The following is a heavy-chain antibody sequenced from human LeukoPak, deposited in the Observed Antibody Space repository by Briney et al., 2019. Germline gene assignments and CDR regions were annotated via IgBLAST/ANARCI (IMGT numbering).Heavy chain of an antibody. CDR3: ARAPDWYFDL. Sequence: SQTLSLTCTVSGGSISSGSYYWSWIRQAAGKGLEWIGRIYTSGSTNYNPSLKSRVTISVDTSKNQFSLKLSSVTAADTAVYYCARAPDWYFDLWGRGTLVTVSS. J-gene: IGHJ2*01. CDR2: IYTSGST. V-gene: IGHV4-61*02. CDR1: GGSISSGSYY. D-gene: IGHD2-2*01.